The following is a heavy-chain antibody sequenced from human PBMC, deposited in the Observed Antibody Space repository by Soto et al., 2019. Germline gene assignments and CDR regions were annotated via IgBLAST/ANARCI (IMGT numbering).Heavy chain of an antibody. Sequence: QVQLQQWGAGLLKPSETLSLTCAVYGGSFSGYYWSWIRQPPGKGLEWIGEINHSGSTNYNPSLKSRVTISVDTSKNQFSLKLSSVTAADTAVYYCARKGADYDSTRYYFDYWGQGTLVTVSS. CDR2: INHSGST. CDR1: GGSFSGYY. CDR3: ARKGADYDSTRYYFDY. V-gene: IGHV4-34*01. J-gene: IGHJ4*02. D-gene: IGHD3-22*01.